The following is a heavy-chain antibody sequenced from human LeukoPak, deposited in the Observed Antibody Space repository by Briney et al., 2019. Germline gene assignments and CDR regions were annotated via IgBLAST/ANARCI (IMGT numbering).Heavy chain of an antibody. J-gene: IGHJ4*02. CDR3: ARSITMVRGVTDY. CDR1: GFTFSSYA. D-gene: IGHD3-10*01. CDR2: ISSNGGST. V-gene: IGHV3-64*01. Sequence: GGSLRLSCAASGFTFSSYAMHWVRQAPGKGLEYVSAISSNGGSTYYANSVKGRFTISRDNSKNTLYLQMGSLRAEDMAVYYCARSITMVRGVTDYWGQGTLVTVSS.